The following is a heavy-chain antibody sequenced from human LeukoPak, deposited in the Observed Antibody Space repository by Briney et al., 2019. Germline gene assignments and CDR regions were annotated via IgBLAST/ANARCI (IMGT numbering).Heavy chain of an antibody. CDR2: MNPNSGNT. D-gene: IGHD2-2*01. Sequence: EASVKVSCKASGYTFTSYDINWVRQATGQGLEWMGWMNPNSGNTGYAQKFQGRVTITRNTSISAAYMELSSLRSEDTAVYYCAREVGGVVPAAVYMDVWGKGTTVTVSS. CDR1: GYTFTSYD. V-gene: IGHV1-8*03. CDR3: AREVGGVVPAAVYMDV. J-gene: IGHJ6*03.